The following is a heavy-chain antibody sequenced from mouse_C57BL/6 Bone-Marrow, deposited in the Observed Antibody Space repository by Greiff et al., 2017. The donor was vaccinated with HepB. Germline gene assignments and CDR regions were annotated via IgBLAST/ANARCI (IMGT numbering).Heavy chain of an antibody. J-gene: IGHJ3*01. CDR2: IDPETGGT. V-gene: IGHV1-15*01. CDR3: TVHYYNYYRFAY. D-gene: IGHD2-12*01. CDR1: GYTFTDYE. Sequence: QVQLQQSGAELVRPGASVTLSCKASGYTFTDYEMHWVKQTPVHGLEWIGAIDPETGGTAYNQKFKGKAILTADKSSSTAYMELRSLTSEDSSVYYCTVHYYNYYRFAYCGQWTLVTVSA.